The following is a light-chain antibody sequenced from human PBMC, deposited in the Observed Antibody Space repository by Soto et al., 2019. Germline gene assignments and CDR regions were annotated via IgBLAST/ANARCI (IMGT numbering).Light chain of an antibody. J-gene: IGKJ4*01. CDR2: DAS. CDR1: QSVSSY. V-gene: IGKV3-11*01. Sequence: IVLTQSPATLSLSPGERATLSCRASQSVSSYLAWYQQKPGQAPRLLIYDASNRATSIPARFSGSGSGTDFTLTISSLEPEDFAVYYCQQRSDWPLTFGGGTKLEIQ. CDR3: QQRSDWPLT.